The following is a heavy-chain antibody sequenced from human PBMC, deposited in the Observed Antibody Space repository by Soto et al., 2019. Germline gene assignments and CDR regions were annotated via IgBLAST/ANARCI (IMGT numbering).Heavy chain of an antibody. Sequence: QVQLVESGGGVVQPGRSLRFSCAASGFTFSSYGMHWVRQAPGKGLEWVAVISYDGSNKYYADSVKGRFTISRDNSKNTLYLQMNSLRAEDTAVYYCAKAGYGDYALFFDYWGQGTLVTGSS. J-gene: IGHJ4*02. CDR3: AKAGYGDYALFFDY. CDR1: GFTFSSYG. V-gene: IGHV3-30*18. D-gene: IGHD4-17*01. CDR2: ISYDGSNK.